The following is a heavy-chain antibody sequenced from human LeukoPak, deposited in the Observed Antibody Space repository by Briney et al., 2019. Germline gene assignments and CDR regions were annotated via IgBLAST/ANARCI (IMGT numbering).Heavy chain of an antibody. CDR2: IIPILGIA. V-gene: IGHV1-69*04. CDR3: ARGSLGPLRFLELTYYYYCGMDV. Sequence: VASVKVSCKASGGTFSSYAISWVRQAPGQGLEWMGRIIPILGIANYAQKFQGRVTMTRDTSISTAYMELSRLRSDDTAVYYCARGSLGPLRFLELTYYYYCGMDVWGQGTTVTVSS. J-gene: IGHJ6*02. CDR1: GGTFSSYA. D-gene: IGHD3-3*01.